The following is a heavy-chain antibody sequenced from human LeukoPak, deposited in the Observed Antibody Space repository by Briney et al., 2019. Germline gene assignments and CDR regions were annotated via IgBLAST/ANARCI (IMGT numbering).Heavy chain of an antibody. D-gene: IGHD1-26*01. CDR2: VTENGGTT. Sequence: GVSLRLSCAPSGFTFDKYPMHWVRPPAGKGVEWVALVTENGGTTFYAGSVKGRFTISRDNSKNSVYLQMNSLISEDTALYYCTQDYMGSYLAWGQGTLVTVSS. V-gene: IGHV3-43*02. J-gene: IGHJ5*02. CDR3: TQDYMGSYLA. CDR1: GFTFDKYP.